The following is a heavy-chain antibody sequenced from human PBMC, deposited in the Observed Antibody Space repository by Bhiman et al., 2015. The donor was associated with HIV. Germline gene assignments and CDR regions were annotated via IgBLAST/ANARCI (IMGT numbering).Heavy chain of an antibody. D-gene: IGHD1-1*01. V-gene: IGHV3-30-3*01. J-gene: IGHJ6*02. CDR3: ARETTENWQYYHFYGVDV. Sequence: QVQLVESGGGVVQPGKSLRLSCAASGFTFNNYAMHWVRQAPGKGLEWMAIISYDGNNEYYADSVKGRFTISRDNSKNTLYLQTNSLRAEDTAVYYCARETTENWQYYHFYGVDVWGQGTTVTVSS. CDR2: ISYDGNNE. CDR1: GFTFNNYA.